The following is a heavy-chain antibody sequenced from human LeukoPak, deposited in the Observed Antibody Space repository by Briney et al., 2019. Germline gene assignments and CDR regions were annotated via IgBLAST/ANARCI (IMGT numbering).Heavy chain of an antibody. V-gene: IGHV3-21*01. D-gene: IGHD4-17*01. CDR2: ISSSSSYI. CDR1: GFTFSSYG. Sequence: GGSLRLSCAASGFTFSSYGMNWVRQAPGKGLEWVSSISSSSSYIYYADSVKGRFTISRDNAKNSLYLQMNSLRAEDTAVYYCARDITVTSDYYYYYGMDVWGQGTTVTVSS. CDR3: ARDITVTSDYYYYYGMDV. J-gene: IGHJ6*02.